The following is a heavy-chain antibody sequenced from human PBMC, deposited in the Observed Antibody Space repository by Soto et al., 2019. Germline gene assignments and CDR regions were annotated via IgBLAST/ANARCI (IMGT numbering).Heavy chain of an antibody. Sequence: QVQLVQSGAEVKKPGASVKVSCKASGYTFTSYDINWVRQATGQGLEWMGWMNPNSGNTGYAQKFQGRVAMTRNTSKSTAYMELSSLRSEDTAVYYWAAVGGYDFWSGYYPKYYGMDVWGQGTTVTVSS. CDR1: GYTFTSYD. D-gene: IGHD3-3*01. CDR3: AAVGGYDFWSGYYPKYYGMDV. CDR2: MNPNSGNT. J-gene: IGHJ6*02. V-gene: IGHV1-8*01.